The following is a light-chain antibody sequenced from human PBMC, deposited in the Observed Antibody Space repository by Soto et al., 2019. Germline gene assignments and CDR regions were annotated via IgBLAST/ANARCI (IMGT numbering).Light chain of an antibody. Sequence: EIVLTQSPATLSVSPGERATLSCMASQSVSSNLAWYQQKPGQAPRLLIYGASTRATGIPGRFSGSGSGTEFTLTISSLQSEDFAVYYCQQYNNWPPITFGQGTRLEIK. CDR3: QQYNNWPPIT. CDR1: QSVSSN. J-gene: IGKJ5*01. V-gene: IGKV3-15*01. CDR2: GAS.